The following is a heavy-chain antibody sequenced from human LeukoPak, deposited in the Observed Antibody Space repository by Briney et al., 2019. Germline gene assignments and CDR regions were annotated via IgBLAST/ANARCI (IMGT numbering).Heavy chain of an antibody. D-gene: IGHD6-19*01. CDR1: GFTFSSYA. CDR3: ARDNDVYSSGWYGYKYYFDY. V-gene: IGHV3-23*01. Sequence: GGSLRLSCAASGFTFSSYAMSWVRQAPGKGLEWVSAISGSGGSTNYADSVKGRFTISRDNSKNTLYLQMNSLRAEDTAVYYCARDNDVYSSGWYGYKYYFDYWGQGTLVTVSS. CDR2: ISGSGGST. J-gene: IGHJ4*02.